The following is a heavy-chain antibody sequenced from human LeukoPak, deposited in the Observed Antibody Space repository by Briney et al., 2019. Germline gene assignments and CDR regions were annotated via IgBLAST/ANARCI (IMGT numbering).Heavy chain of an antibody. D-gene: IGHD3-16*01. CDR2: FKSKSAGGTT. Sequence: GWSLRLSSVASGFTFSDAWMSWVRQAPGKRLEWVGRFKSKSAGGTTYYAAPVKGRFTVSRDDSQNTLSLQMNSLKTEDTAVYYCTADRGGGAFDIWGPGTLVTVSS. V-gene: IGHV3-15*01. CDR1: GFTFSDAW. CDR3: TADRGGGAFDI. J-gene: IGHJ3*02.